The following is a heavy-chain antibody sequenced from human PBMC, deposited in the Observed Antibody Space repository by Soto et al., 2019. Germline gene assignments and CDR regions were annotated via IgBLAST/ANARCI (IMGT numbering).Heavy chain of an antibody. D-gene: IGHD3-10*01. Sequence: GGSLRLSCAASGFTFSNAWMSWVRQAPGKGLEWVGRIKSKTDGGTTDYAAPVKGRFTISRDDSKNTLYLQMNSLKTEDTAVYYCTTVSSSGSGYWFDPWCQGTLVTVSS. V-gene: IGHV3-15*01. CDR3: TTVSSSGSGYWFDP. CDR1: GFTFSNAW. J-gene: IGHJ5*02. CDR2: IKSKTDGGTT.